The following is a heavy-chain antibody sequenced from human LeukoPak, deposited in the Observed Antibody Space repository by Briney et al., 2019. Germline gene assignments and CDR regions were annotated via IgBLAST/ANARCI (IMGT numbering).Heavy chain of an antibody. CDR1: GVSFSGYY. J-gene: IGHJ6*02. V-gene: IGHV4-34*01. Sequence: SETLSLTCAVYGVSFSGYYWSWIRQPPGKGLEWIGQINHSGGTNYNPSLQSRVTISVDTSKNQFSLKLSSVTAADTAVYYCARLVVVPAARARYYYYYGMDVWGQGTTVTVSS. CDR3: ARLVVVPAARARYYYYYGMDV. D-gene: IGHD2-2*01. CDR2: INHSGGT.